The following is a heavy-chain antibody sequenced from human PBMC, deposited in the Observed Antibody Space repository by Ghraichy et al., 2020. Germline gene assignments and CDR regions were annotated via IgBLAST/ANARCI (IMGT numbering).Heavy chain of an antibody. J-gene: IGHJ4*02. V-gene: IGHV4-39*01. D-gene: IGHD5-24*01. Sequence: ESLNISCSVSGGSITSTTYYWDWIRQPPGKGLEWIGTTYHGGNTYLNPSLKSRVTISAETSKNQISLKLNSVTAADTAVYYCARRAMSTTPYYFDYWGQGTLVTVSS. CDR1: GGSITSTTYY. CDR2: TYHGGNT. CDR3: ARRAMSTTPYYFDY.